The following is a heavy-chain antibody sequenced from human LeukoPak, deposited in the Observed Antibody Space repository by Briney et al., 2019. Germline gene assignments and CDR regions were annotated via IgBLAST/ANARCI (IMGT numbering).Heavy chain of an antibody. CDR1: GVSIRTDY. V-gene: IGHV4-59*01. CDR3: ARTEESGYSYRYFGYYYYMDV. J-gene: IGHJ6*03. D-gene: IGHD5-18*01. CDR2: IFAIGST. Sequence: PSETLSLTCTVSGVSIRTDYWSWIRQTPGKGLERIAHIFAIGSTTYNPSLKSRVTMSMDTSKNQFSLKLSSVTAADTAVYYCARTEESGYSYRYFGYYYYMDVWGKGTTVTVSS.